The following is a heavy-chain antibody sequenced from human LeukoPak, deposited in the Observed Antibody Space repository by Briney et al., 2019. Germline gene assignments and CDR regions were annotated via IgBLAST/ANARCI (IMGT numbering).Heavy chain of an antibody. J-gene: IGHJ4*02. CDR1: GFTFSSYW. Sequence: GGSLRLSCAASGFTFSSYWMQLVRQAPGKGLVWVSRINSDGSSTNYADSVKGRFTISRDNAKNTLYLQMNSLRAEDTGVYYCTRDGSYKLDYWGQGILVTVSS. D-gene: IGHD3-10*01. CDR2: INSDGSST. CDR3: TRDGSYKLDY. V-gene: IGHV3-74*01.